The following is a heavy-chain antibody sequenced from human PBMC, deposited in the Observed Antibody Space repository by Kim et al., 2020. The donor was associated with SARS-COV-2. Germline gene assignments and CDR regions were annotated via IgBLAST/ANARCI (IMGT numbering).Heavy chain of an antibody. CDR3: ATSIAAAGPFEY. D-gene: IGHD6-13*01. J-gene: IGHJ4*02. Sequence: NKNPYVKSRVTIAVDTSKNQVSRKLSSVTAADTAVYYCATSIAAAGPFEYWGQGTLVTVSS. V-gene: IGHV4-34*09.